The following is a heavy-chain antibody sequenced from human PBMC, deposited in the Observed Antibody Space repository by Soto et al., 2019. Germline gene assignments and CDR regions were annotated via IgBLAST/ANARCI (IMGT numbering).Heavy chain of an antibody. CDR3: ARSGSGSDYYNWFDP. CDR2: VYYTGSI. V-gene: IGHV4-59*01. Sequence: PSETLSLTCTVSGGSISTYYWSWIRQPPGKGLEWIGYVYYTGSINYNPSLNSRVTISVDTSKNQFSLNVNSVTAADTAVYYCARSGSGSDYYNWFDPWGQGILVTVSS. D-gene: IGHD3-10*01. CDR1: GGSISTYY. J-gene: IGHJ5*02.